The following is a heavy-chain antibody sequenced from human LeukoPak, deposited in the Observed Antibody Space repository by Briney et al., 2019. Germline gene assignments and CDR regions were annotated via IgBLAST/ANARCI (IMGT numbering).Heavy chain of an antibody. J-gene: IGHJ5*02. CDR2: IYYSGST. CDR1: GGSISSGGYY. CDR3: ARGITPAYSSSLTYGWFDP. Sequence: SETLSLTCTVSGGSISSGGYYWSWIRQHPGKGLEWIGYIYYSGSTYYNPSLKSRVTISVDTSKNQFSLKLSSVTAADTAVYYCARGITPAYSSSLTYGWFDPWGQGILVTVSS. D-gene: IGHD6-13*01. V-gene: IGHV4-31*03.